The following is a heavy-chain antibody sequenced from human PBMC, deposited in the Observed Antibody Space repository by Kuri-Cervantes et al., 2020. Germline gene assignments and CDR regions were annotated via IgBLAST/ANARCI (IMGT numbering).Heavy chain of an antibody. J-gene: IGHJ4*02. D-gene: IGHD3-16*01. CDR1: GFTFSTYS. Sequence: GESLKISCAAPGFTFSTYSRAWVRQAPGKGLEWVSSISGGGGSRTYADSVKGRFTISRDNSKSTLYLQMNSLGAEDTALYYCAKLGDFVDYWGQGTLVTVSS. CDR3: AKLGDFVDY. CDR2: ISGGGGSR. V-gene: IGHV3-23*01.